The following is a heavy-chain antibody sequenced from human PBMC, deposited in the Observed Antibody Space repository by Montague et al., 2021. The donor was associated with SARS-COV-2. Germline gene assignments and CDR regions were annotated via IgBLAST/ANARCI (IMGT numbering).Heavy chain of an antibody. D-gene: IGHD3-22*01. CDR2: ISDRWGT. Sequence: SETLSLTCTVSGGSLNNYFWSCSLQPPGKGREGGVYISDRWGTKYNPSLQSRVTISLVTARNQLFPKSLSVTAAEPAFYYCSRVDSSGPGEYWGQGILVSGSS. CDR3: SRVDSSGPGEY. V-gene: IGHV4-59*08. J-gene: IGHJ4*02. CDR1: GGSLNNYF.